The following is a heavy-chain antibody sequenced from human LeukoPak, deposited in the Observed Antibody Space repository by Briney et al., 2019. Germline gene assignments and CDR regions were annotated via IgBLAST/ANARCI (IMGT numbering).Heavy chain of an antibody. V-gene: IGHV4-39*01. D-gene: IGHD1-26*01. CDR3: ARRDYSGSYFDY. J-gene: IGHJ4*02. CDR2: IYYRGGT. CDR1: GCSISSSSHY. Sequence: SETLSLTCTVSGCSISSSSHYWGWIRQAPGKVLEWIGNIYYRGGTYYNPSLKSRVTMSVDTSKNQFSLKLSSVTAADTAVYYCARRDYSGSYFDYWGQGTLVTVSS.